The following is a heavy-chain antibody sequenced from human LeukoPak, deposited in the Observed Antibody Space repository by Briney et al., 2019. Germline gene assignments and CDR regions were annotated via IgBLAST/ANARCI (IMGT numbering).Heavy chain of an antibody. V-gene: IGHV1-2*02. D-gene: IGHD1/OR15-1a*01. J-gene: IGHJ5*02. CDR1: GYTFTSYY. Sequence: GASVKVSCKASGYTFTSYYIHWVRQSPGQGLEWMGWINPNSGGTNYAQKFQGRVTMTRDTSISTAYMELSRLRSDDTALYYCARGYNWNNAWFDPWGQGTLVTVSS. CDR3: ARGYNWNNAWFDP. CDR2: INPNSGGT.